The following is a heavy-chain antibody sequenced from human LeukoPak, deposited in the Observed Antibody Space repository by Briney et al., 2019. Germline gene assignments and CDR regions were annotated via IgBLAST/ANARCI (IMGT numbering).Heavy chain of an antibody. D-gene: IGHD3-10*01. CDR1: GASISSSSYY. CDR3: ARGPSRSGVPDY. CDR2: IYYSGST. Sequence: SETLSLTCTVSGASISSSSYYWGWIRQPPGKGLEWIGYIYYSGSTYYNPSLKSRVTISVDTSKNQFSLKLSSVTAADTAVYYCARGPSRSGVPDYWGQGTLVTVSS. J-gene: IGHJ4*02. V-gene: IGHV4-31*03.